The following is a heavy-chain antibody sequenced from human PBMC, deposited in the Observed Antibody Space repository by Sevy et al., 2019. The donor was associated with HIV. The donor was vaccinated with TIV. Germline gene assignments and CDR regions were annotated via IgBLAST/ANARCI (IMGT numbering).Heavy chain of an antibody. CDR3: ATRWTPGY. CDR1: GFTFSAYG. D-gene: IGHD1-1*01. Sequence: GGSLRLSCAASGFTFSAYGMHWVRQAPGKGLEWVAFIRYDGSNKFYADSVKGRFTISRDNSNNMMYLQMNSLRGEDRAVYYCATRWTPGYWGQGTLVTVSS. J-gene: IGHJ4*02. V-gene: IGHV3-30*02. CDR2: IRYDGSNK.